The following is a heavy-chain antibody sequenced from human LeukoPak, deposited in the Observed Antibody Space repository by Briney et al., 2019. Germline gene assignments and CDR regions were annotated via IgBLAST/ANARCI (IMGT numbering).Heavy chain of an antibody. Sequence: PSETLSLTCTVSGGSISSYYWGWIRQPPGKGLEWIGSIYYSGSTYYNPSLKSRVTISVDTSKNQFSLKLSSVTAADTAVYYCARLGYCSGGSCRIYYYYYMDVWGKGTTVTVSS. D-gene: IGHD2-15*01. CDR1: GGSISSYY. J-gene: IGHJ6*03. V-gene: IGHV4-39*01. CDR3: ARLGYCSGGSCRIYYYYYMDV. CDR2: IYYSGST.